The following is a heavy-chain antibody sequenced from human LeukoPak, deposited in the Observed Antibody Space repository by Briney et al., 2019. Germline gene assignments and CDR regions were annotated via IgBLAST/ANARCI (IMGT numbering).Heavy chain of an antibody. CDR1: GGTFSSYA. D-gene: IGHD6-19*01. CDR3: ARERYSSGWYFDY. CDR2: IIPILGIA. V-gene: IGHV1-69*04. J-gene: IGHJ4*02. Sequence: ASLKVSCKASGGTFSSYAISWVRQAPGQGLEWMGRIIPILGIANYAQKFQGRVTITADKSTSTAYMELSSLRSEDTAVYYCARERYSSGWYFDYWGQGTLVTVSS.